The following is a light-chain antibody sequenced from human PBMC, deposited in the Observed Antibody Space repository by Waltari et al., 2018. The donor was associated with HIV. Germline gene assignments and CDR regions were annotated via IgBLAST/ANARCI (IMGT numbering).Light chain of an antibody. J-gene: IGLJ2*01. CDR1: DTNIGRHY. CDR2: RDN. Sequence: QSVLTQPPSASGTPGQRVSISCSGRDTNIGRHYVYWYQQVAGTAPNLLIYRDNQRHAGVSVRFSGSKSGSSASLAISGLRSEDEAAYFCAVWDDSLTGVIFGGKTNLTVL. CDR3: AVWDDSLTGVI. V-gene: IGLV1-47*01.